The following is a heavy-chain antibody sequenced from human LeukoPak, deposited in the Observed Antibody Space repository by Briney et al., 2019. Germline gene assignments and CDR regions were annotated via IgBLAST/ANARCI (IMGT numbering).Heavy chain of an antibody. CDR1: GGSISSYY. CDR3: ARGSRQEYSYGYYFDY. CDR2: IYDRGST. V-gene: IGHV4-59*01. Sequence: SETLSLTCTVSGGSISSYYWSWTRQPPGKGQGWIGNIYDRGSTKYNPSLKSRVTISVDTSKNQFSLRLSSATAAHTAVYYCARGSRQEYSYGYYFDYWGQGTLVTVSS. J-gene: IGHJ4*02. D-gene: IGHD5-18*01.